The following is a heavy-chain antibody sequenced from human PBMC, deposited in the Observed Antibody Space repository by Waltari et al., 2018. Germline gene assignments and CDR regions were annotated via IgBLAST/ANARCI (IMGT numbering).Heavy chain of an antibody. CDR1: SGSISRSSYY. CDR2: IYYRGNT. D-gene: IGHD3-10*01. CDR3: ARKRFGEPGTYFDY. V-gene: IGHV4-39*01. Sequence: QLQLQESGPGLVRPSETLSFTCTVSSGSISRSSYYWAWIRQPPGKGLEWIGTIYYRGNTYYNPSLKSRITISVDTSKNQFSLQLSSVTAADTAVYYCARKRFGEPGTYFDYWGQGTLVSVSS. J-gene: IGHJ4*02.